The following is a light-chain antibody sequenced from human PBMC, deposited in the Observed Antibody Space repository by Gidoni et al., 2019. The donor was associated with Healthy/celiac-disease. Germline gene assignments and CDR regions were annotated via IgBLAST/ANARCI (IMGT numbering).Light chain of an antibody. CDR2: DAS. V-gene: IGKV1-33*01. J-gene: IGKJ4*01. CDR3: QQYDNLPRT. CDR1: QDISNY. Sequence: DIQMTQSPSFLSASAGDRVTITCQASQDISNYLNWYQQKPGKAPKLLIYDASNLETGVPSRFSGSGSGTDFTFTISSLQPEDIATYYCQQYDNLPRTFGGGTKVKIK.